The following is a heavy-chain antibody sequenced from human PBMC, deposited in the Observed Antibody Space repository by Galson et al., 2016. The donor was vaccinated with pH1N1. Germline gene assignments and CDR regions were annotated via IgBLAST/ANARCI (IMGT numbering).Heavy chain of an antibody. V-gene: IGHV3-7*03. D-gene: IGHD6-13*01. J-gene: IGHJ4*02. CDR3: ARAIGASGAF. CDR1: EFSISSYW. Sequence: SLRLSCAASEFSISSYWMSWVRQAPGKGLEWVANINEDGSVMYYVDSVKGRFTISRDNAKNSLYLEMNSLRVEDTARYYCARAIGASGAFWGQGTLVTVSS. CDR2: INEDGSVM.